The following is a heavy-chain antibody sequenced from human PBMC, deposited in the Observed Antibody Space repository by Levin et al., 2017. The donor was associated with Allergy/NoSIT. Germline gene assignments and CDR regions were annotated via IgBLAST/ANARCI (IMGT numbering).Heavy chain of an antibody. J-gene: IGHJ4*02. CDR3: ARGSADSSGVDY. Sequence: GESLKISCAASGFTFNTYWMSWVRQTPGKGLEWVANIKPHGDQRVYVDSVKGRFIISRDNAKNSLYLQMNSLRDEDTAVYYCARGSADSSGVDYWGQGTLVTVSS. CDR2: IKPHGDQR. D-gene: IGHD6-19*01. V-gene: IGHV3-7*01. CDR1: GFTFNTYW.